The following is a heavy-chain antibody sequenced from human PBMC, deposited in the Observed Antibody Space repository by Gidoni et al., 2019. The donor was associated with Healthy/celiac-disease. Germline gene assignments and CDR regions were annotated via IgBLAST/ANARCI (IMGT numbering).Heavy chain of an antibody. CDR2: ISYDGSNK. D-gene: IGHD2-8*01. CDR1: GFTFSSYG. CDR3: AKDWDIVLRGGNWFDP. Sequence: QVQLVESGGGVVQPGRSLRLSCAASGFTFSSYGMHWVRQAPGKGLEWGAVISYDGSNKYYADSVKGRFTISRDNSKNTLYLQMNSLRAEDTAVYYCAKDWDIVLRGGNWFDPWGQGTLVTVSS. V-gene: IGHV3-30*18. J-gene: IGHJ5*02.